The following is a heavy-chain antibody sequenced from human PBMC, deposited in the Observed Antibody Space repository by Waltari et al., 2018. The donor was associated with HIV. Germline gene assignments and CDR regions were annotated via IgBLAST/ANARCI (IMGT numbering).Heavy chain of an antibody. CDR2: FSCRGGST. J-gene: IGHJ4*02. Sequence: EVQLLESGGGLVQPGGYLRLSCAASGFTFSSYAMGWVRQAPGQGRELVSVFSCRGGSTYYADSVKGRFTISRDNSKNTLYLQMNSLRAEDTAVYYCAKDFGAFLDTDYWGQGTLVTVSS. D-gene: IGHD3-3*01. CDR3: AKDFGAFLDTDY. V-gene: IGHV3-23*01. CDR1: GFTFSSYA.